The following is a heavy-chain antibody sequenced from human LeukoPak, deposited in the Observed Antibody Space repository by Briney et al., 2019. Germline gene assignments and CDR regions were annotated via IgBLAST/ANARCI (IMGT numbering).Heavy chain of an antibody. V-gene: IGHV4-59*08. Sequence: SETLSLTCTVSGGSISSYYWSWIRQPPGKGLEWIGYIYYSGSTNYNPSLKSRVTISVDTSKNQFSLKLSSVTAADTAVYYCARHGFLYYGSSGYFRLPGGEFDYWGQGTLVTVSS. CDR3: ARHGFLYYGSSGYFRLPGGEFDY. D-gene: IGHD3-22*01. CDR1: GGSISSYY. CDR2: IYYSGST. J-gene: IGHJ4*02.